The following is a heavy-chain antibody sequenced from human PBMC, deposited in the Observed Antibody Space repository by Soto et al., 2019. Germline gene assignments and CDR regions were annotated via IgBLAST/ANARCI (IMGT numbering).Heavy chain of an antibody. CDR1: GFTFSSYG. D-gene: IGHD2-15*01. CDR2: IWYDGSNK. Sequence: SLRLSCAASGFTFSSYGMHWVRQAPGKGLEWVAVIWYDGSNKYYADSVKGRFTISRDNSKNTLYLQMNSLRAEDTAVYYCARPQPRYCSGGSCYSFAFGIWGQGTMVTVS. V-gene: IGHV3-33*01. CDR3: ARPQPRYCSGGSCYSFAFGI. J-gene: IGHJ3*02.